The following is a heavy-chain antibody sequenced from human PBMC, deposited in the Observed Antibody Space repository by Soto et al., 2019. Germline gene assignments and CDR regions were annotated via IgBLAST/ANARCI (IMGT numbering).Heavy chain of an antibody. CDR1: GGTFSSYT. CDR3: ATNPYFPPNYYYYMDV. Sequence: QVQLVQSGAEVKKPGSSVKVSCKASGGTFSSYTISWVRQAPGQGLEWMGRLIPILGIANYAQKFQGRVTITADKSTSKAYMELSSLRSEDTAVYYCATNPYFPPNYYYYMDVWGKGTTVTVSS. J-gene: IGHJ6*03. D-gene: IGHD3-9*01. V-gene: IGHV1-69*02. CDR2: LIPILGIA.